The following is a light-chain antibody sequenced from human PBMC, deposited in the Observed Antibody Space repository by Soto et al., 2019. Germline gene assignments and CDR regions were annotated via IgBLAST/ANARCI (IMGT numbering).Light chain of an antibody. CDR3: CSYARGSTYV. CDR2: EGS. J-gene: IGLJ1*01. Sequence: QSALTQPAPVSGSPGQSITISCTGTSSDVGSYNLVSWYQQHPGKVPQLMIYEGSKRPSGVSNRFSGSKSGNTASLTISGLQAEDEADYYCCSYARGSTYVFGTGTKLTVL. CDR1: SSDVGSYNL. V-gene: IGLV2-23*01.